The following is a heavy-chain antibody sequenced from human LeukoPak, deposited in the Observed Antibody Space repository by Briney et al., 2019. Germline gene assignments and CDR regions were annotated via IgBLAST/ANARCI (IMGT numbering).Heavy chain of an antibody. CDR1: GYTFTSYG. CDR2: ISAYNGNT. J-gene: IGHJ5*02. D-gene: IGHD2-15*01. CDR3: ARAGGYCSGGSCYFVGFYNWFDP. V-gene: IGHV1-18*01. Sequence: AASVKVSCKASGYTFTSYGISWVRRAPGQGLEWMGWISAYNGNTNYAQKLQGRVTMTTDTSTSTAYMELRSLRSDDTAVYYCARAGGYCSGGSCYFVGFYNWFDPWGQGTLVTVSS.